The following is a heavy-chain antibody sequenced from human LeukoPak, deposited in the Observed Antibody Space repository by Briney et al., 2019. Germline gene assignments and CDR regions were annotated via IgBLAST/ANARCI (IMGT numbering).Heavy chain of an antibody. Sequence: SETPSLTCTVSGGSISSYYWSWIRQPPGKGLEWIGYIYYSGSTNYNPSLKSRVTISVDTSKNQFSLKLSSVTAADTAVYYCARGYSYGRSYYYYGMDVWGQGTTVTVSS. J-gene: IGHJ6*02. CDR3: ARGYSYGRSYYYYGMDV. V-gene: IGHV4-59*01. CDR2: IYYSGST. CDR1: GGSISSYY. D-gene: IGHD5-18*01.